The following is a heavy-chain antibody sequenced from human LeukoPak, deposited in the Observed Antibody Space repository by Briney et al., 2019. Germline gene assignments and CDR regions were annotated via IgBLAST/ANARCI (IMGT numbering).Heavy chain of an antibody. CDR2: FDPEDGET. V-gene: IGHV1-24*01. D-gene: IGHD1-26*01. CDR3: ATDGGWELLRSPKVD. J-gene: IGHJ4*02. Sequence: ASVKVSCKVSGYTLTELSMHWVRQAPGKGLEWMGGFDPEDGETIYAQKFQGRVTMTEDTSTDTAYMELSSLRSEDTAVYYCATDGGWELLRSPKVDWGQGTLVTVSS. CDR1: GYTLTELS.